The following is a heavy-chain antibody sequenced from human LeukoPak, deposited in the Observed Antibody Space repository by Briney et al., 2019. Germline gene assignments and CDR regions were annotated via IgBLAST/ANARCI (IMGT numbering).Heavy chain of an antibody. CDR2: ISWNSGRI. Sequence: GGSLRLSCAVSGFTFDDYAMHRVRQAPGKGLEWVSSISWNSGRIGYADSVMGRFTISRDNAKNSLYLQMNSLRPEDTALYFCAKEGTLYYFDYWGQGTLVTVSS. CDR1: GFTFDDYA. J-gene: IGHJ4*02. CDR3: AKEGTLYYFDY. V-gene: IGHV3-9*01.